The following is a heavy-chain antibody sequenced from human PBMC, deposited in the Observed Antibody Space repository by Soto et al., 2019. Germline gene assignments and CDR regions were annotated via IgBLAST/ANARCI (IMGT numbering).Heavy chain of an antibody. D-gene: IGHD1-26*01. CDR2: INSDGRST. CDR3: TRDLVGATSDF. CDR1: GFTFSSYW. V-gene: IGHV3-74*01. Sequence: VQLVESGGGLVQPGGSLRLSCAASGFTFSSYWMHWVRQAPGKGLVWVSRINSDGRSTSYADSVKGRFTISRDDAKNTVYLQMNSLRVEDTAVYHCTRDLVGATSDFWGQGTLVTVSS. J-gene: IGHJ4*02.